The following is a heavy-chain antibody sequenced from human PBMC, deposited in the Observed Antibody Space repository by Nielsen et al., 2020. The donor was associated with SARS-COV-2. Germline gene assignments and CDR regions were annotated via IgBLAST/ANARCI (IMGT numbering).Heavy chain of an antibody. Sequence: SQTLSLTCAISGDSVSSSSAAWNWIRQSPSRGLEWLGRTYYRSKWYNDYAVSEKSRITINPDTSKNQLSLHLNSVTPEDTAVYYCARARGAYGDYYYYYYTDVWGKGTTVTVSS. CDR2: TYYRSKWYN. CDR1: GDSVSSSSAA. V-gene: IGHV6-1*01. J-gene: IGHJ6*03. CDR3: ARARGAYGDYYYYYYTDV. D-gene: IGHD4-17*01.